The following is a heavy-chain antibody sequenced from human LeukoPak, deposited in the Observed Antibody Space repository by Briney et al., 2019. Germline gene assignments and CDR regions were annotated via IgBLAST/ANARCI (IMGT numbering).Heavy chain of an antibody. V-gene: IGHV4-4*07. CDR2: IYTSGST. CDR1: GGSISSYY. Sequence: SETLSLTCTVSGGSISSYYWSWIRQPAGKGLEWIGRIYTSGSTNYNPSLKSRVTVSVDTSKNQFSLKLSSVTAADTAVYYCARWRDYYDSSGTYPAFDYWGQGTLVTVSS. CDR3: ARWRDYYDSSGTYPAFDY. D-gene: IGHD3-22*01. J-gene: IGHJ4*02.